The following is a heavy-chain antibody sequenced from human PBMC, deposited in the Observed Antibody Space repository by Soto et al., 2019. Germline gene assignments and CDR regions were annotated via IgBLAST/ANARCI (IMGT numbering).Heavy chain of an antibody. V-gene: IGHV3-23*01. J-gene: IGHJ6*02. CDR1: GFTFSSSA. CDR2: LSGGGGST. CDR3: AKGRQYYCYYGLDA. Sequence: EVQLLESGGGLVQPGGSLRLSCAGTGFTFSSSAMSWVRQPPGKGLEWVSGLSGGGGSTYLADSVKGRFTISRDNSKNTLYLQMNSLRAEDTAVYYCAKGRQYYCYYGLDAWGQGTTVTVSS.